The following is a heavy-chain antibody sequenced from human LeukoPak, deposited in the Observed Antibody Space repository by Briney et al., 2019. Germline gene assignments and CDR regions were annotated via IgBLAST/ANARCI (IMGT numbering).Heavy chain of an antibody. V-gene: IGHV1-69*05. D-gene: IGHD1-26*01. CDR2: IIPIFGTA. CDR3: ARVGPIPESGSYRGGFVD. CDR1: GGTFSSYA. J-gene: IGHJ4*02. Sequence: ASVKVSCKASGGTFSSYAISWVRQAPGQGLEWMGGIIPIFGTANYAQKFQGRVTITTDESTSTAYMELSSLRSEDTAVYYCARVGPIPESGSYRGGFVDWGQGTLVTVSS.